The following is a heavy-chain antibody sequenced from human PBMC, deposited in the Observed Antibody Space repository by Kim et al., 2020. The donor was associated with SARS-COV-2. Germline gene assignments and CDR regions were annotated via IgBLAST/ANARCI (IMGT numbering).Heavy chain of an antibody. J-gene: IGHJ6*02. D-gene: IGHD1-26*01. V-gene: IGHV4-59*01. Sequence: KSRVTISVDTSKNQFSLKLSSVTAAHTAVYYCARDPPRTSSPYYYYGMDVWGQGTTVTVSS. CDR3: ARDPPRTSSPYYYYGMDV.